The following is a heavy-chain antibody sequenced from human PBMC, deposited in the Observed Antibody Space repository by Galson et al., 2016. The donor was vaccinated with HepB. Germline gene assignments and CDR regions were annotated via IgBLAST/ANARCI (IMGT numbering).Heavy chain of an antibody. CDR3: ARDRRNDYFGVVSGTYYYFGMDV. Sequence: TLSLTCTLSGGSVRSRSYCWTWIRQQPGKGLEWIGCSYSNGDTSYNPSLQSRATISVDTSNDQFSLRLTSATAADTAVDFCARDRRNDYFGVVSGTYYYFGMDVWGPGTTVTVS. V-gene: IGHV4-31*03. CDR1: GGSVRSRSYC. J-gene: IGHJ6*02. D-gene: IGHD3-3*01. CDR2: SYSNGDT.